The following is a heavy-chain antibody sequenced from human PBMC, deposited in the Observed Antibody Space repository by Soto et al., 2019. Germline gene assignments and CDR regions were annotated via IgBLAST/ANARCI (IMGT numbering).Heavy chain of an antibody. CDR1: GGSFSGYY. CDR2: INHSGGT. J-gene: IGHJ6*02. CDR3: ATQSYSNSGAYYYYAMDV. Sequence: SETLSLTCAVYGGSFSGYYWSWIRQPPGKGLEWIGEINHSGGTNYNPSLKSRVTISVDRSRNQFSLKLSSVTAADTAVYSCATQSYSNSGAYYYYAMDVWGQGTTVTVSS. D-gene: IGHD4-4*01. V-gene: IGHV4-34*01.